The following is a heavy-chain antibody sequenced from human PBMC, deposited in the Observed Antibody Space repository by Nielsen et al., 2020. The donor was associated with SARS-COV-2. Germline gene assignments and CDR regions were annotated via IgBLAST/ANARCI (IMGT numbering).Heavy chain of an antibody. Sequence: GESLKISCEASGFIFNTYGMNWVRQAPGKGLEWISYISDDNTIFYADSVKGRFTISRDNAKNSLDLQMNNLRAEDTAVYYCARAMIGDLYYYMDVWGKGTTVTVSS. CDR1: GFIFNTYG. D-gene: IGHD3-22*01. V-gene: IGHV3-48*04. CDR2: ISDDNTI. CDR3: ARAMIGDLYYYMDV. J-gene: IGHJ6*03.